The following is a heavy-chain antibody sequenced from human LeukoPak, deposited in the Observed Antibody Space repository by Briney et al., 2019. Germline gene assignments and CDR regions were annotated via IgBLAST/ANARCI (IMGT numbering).Heavy chain of an antibody. CDR1: GYTFTTYF. CDR2: IHTSCGTT. Sequence: ASVKVSCKASGYTFTTYFMHWVRQAPGQGLEWMGIIHTSCGTTKYAQKFQDRVTMTRDTSTNTVYMELSSLKFDDTAVYYCAREGGDGGPFDYWGQGTLVTVSS. J-gene: IGHJ4*02. V-gene: IGHV1-46*01. D-gene: IGHD4-23*01. CDR3: AREGGDGGPFDY.